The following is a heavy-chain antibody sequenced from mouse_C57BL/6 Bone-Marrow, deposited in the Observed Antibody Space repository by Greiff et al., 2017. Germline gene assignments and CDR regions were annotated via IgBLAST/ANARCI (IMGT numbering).Heavy chain of an antibody. J-gene: IGHJ3*01. V-gene: IGHV1-63*01. CDR1: GYTFTNYW. D-gene: IGHD3-3*01. CDR2: IYPGGGYT. CDR3: ARGDRGDVFAY. Sequence: QVQLKQSGAELVRPGTSVKMSCKASGYTFTNYWIGWAKQRPGHGLEWIGDIYPGGGYTNYNEKFKGKATLTADKSSSTAYMQFSSLTSEDSAIYYCARGDRGDVFAYWGQGTLVTVSA.